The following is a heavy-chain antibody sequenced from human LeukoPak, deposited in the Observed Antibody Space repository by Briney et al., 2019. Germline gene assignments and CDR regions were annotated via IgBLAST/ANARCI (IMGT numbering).Heavy chain of an antibody. CDR2: IYYSGST. V-gene: IGHV4-59*01. CDR3: ARVSSGSGSYSAYYGMDV. CDR1: GGSISGYY. D-gene: IGHD3-10*01. Sequence: PSETLSLTCTVSGGSISGYYWSWIRQPPGKGLEWIGYIYYSGSTNYNPSLKSRVTISVDTSKNQFSLKLSSVTAADTAVYYCARVSSGSGSYSAYYGMDVWGQGTTVTVSS. J-gene: IGHJ6*02.